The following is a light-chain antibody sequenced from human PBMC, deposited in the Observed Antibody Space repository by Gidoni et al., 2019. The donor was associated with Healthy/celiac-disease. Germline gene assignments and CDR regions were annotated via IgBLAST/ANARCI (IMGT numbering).Light chain of an antibody. J-gene: IGKJ4*01. CDR3: QQYNNWPLT. CDR1: HSVSSN. Sequence: SVSPGGRTTPSCRASHSVSSNLAWYQQKPGQAPRLVIFGASIGATGIPARFSGSGSGTEFTLTISSLQSEDFAVYYCQQYNNWPLTFGGGTKVEIE. CDR2: GAS. V-gene: IGKV3-15*01.